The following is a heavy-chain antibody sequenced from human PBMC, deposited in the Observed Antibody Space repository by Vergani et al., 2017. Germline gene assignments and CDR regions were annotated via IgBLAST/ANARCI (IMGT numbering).Heavy chain of an antibody. CDR1: GGSISSYY. J-gene: IGHJ6*02. CDR2: IYYSGST. Sequence: QVQLQESGPGLVKPSETLSLTCTVSGGSISSYYWSWIRQPPGKGLEWIGYIYYSGSTNYNPSLKSRVTISVDTSKNQFSLKLSSVTAADTAVYYCARLNNYDSTKDYYYYGMDVWGQGTTVTVSS. V-gene: IGHV4-59*01. D-gene: IGHD3-22*01. CDR3: ARLNNYDSTKDYYYYGMDV.